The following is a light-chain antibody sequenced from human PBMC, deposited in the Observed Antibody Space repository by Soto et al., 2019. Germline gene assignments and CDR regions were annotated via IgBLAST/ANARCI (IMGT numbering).Light chain of an antibody. Sequence: DIQMTQSPSTLSASVGDTVTITCRASQSFSNSLAWYQQKPGKAPKFLNYKASTLESGVPSRFSGSGSGTEFTLTISSLQPDDFATYYFQQYNSYSWTFGQGTKVEIK. V-gene: IGKV1-5*03. CDR2: KAS. CDR3: QQYNSYSWT. J-gene: IGKJ1*01. CDR1: QSFSNS.